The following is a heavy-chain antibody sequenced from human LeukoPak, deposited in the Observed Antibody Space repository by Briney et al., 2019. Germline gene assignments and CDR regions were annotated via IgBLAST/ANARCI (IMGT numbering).Heavy chain of an antibody. CDR3: ARVGVHTIGSGYYQRWFDP. V-gene: IGHV4-39*07. D-gene: IGHD3-22*01. CDR2: IYYSGST. J-gene: IGHJ5*02. Sequence: SETLSLTCTVSGGSISSSSYYWGWIRQPPGKGLEWIGSIYYSGSTYYNPSLKSRVTISVDTSKNQFSLKLSSVTAADTAVYYCARVGVHTIGSGYYQRWFDPWGQGTLVTVSS. CDR1: GGSISSSSYY.